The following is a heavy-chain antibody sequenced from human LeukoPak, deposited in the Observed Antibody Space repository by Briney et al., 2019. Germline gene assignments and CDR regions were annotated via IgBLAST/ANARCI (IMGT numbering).Heavy chain of an antibody. J-gene: IGHJ4*02. D-gene: IGHD4-17*01. CDR1: GFTFDDYA. CDR3: AKNRDDYCDYFYY. V-gene: IGHV3-9*01. CDR2: ISWNSGSI. Sequence: PGGSLRLSCAASGFTFDDYAMHWVRQAPGKGLEWVSGISWNSGSIGYADSVKGRFTISRDNAKNSLYLQMNSLRAEDTALYYCAKNRDDYCDYFYYWGQGTLVTVSS.